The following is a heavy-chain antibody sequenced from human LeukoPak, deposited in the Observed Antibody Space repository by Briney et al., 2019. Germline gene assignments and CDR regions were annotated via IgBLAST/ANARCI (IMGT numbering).Heavy chain of an antibody. CDR1: GGSISSGGYY. CDR3: ARGKRGGRGSSVRSYYFDY. CDR2: IYYSGST. V-gene: IGHV4-31*03. J-gene: IGHJ4*02. D-gene: IGHD6-6*01. Sequence: SETLSLTCTVSGGSISSGGYYWSWIRQHPGKGLEWIGYIYYSGSTYYNPSLKSRVTISVDTSKNQFSLKLSSVTAADTAVYYWARGKRGGRGSSVRSYYFDYWGQGTLVTVSS.